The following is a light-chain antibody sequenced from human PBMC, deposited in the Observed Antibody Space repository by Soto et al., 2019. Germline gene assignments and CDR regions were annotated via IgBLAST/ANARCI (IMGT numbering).Light chain of an antibody. J-gene: IGKJ1*01. Sequence: EVVLTQSPGALSLSPGERATLSCRASQSVSTSVGWYQQKPGQAPRLLIYGASNRATGIPDRFSGSGSGTDFTLTISRLEPEDFAVYYCQQYDRSPRTFGQGTKVDIK. CDR2: GAS. V-gene: IGKV3-20*01. CDR1: QSVSTS. CDR3: QQYDRSPRT.